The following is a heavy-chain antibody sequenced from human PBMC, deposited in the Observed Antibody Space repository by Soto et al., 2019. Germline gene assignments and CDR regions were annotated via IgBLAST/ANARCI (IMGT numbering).Heavy chain of an antibody. D-gene: IGHD6-6*01. Sequence: PGGSLRLSCAASGFTVSSNYMSWVRQSPGKGLEWVSVIYSGGSTYYADSVKGRFTISRDNSKNTLYLQMNSLRAEDTAVYYCARALAARTGFDYWGQGTLVTVS. V-gene: IGHV3-53*01. CDR2: IYSGGST. CDR1: GFTVSSNY. CDR3: ARALAARTGFDY. J-gene: IGHJ4*02.